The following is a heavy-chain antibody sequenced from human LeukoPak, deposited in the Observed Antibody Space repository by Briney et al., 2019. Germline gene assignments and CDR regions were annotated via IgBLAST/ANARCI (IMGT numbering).Heavy chain of an antibody. CDR1: GFTFSSYW. CDR3: ARAGGTYYGIAFDI. CDR2: IRQDGSGK. V-gene: IGHV3-7*01. J-gene: IGHJ3*02. Sequence: GGSLRLSCAASGFTFSSYWMSWVRQAPGKGLEWVANIRQDGSGKYYVDSVKGRFTISRDNAKNSLYLQMDSLRAEDTAVYYCARAGGTYYGIAFDIWGQGTMVTVSS. D-gene: IGHD1-26*01.